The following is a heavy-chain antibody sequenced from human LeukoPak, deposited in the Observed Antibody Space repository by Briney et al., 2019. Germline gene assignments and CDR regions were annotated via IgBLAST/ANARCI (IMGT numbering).Heavy chain of an antibody. CDR2: MNPNSGNT. CDR3: ARTGDYAYYYYGMDV. CDR1: GYTFTSYD. J-gene: IGHJ6*02. V-gene: IGHV1-8*01. Sequence: ASVKVSCKASGYTFTSYDINGVRQATGQGLEWMGWMNPNSGNTGYAQKFQGRVTMTRNTSISTAYMELSSLRSEDTAVYYCARTGDYAYYYYGMDVWGQGTTVTVSS. D-gene: IGHD4-17*01.